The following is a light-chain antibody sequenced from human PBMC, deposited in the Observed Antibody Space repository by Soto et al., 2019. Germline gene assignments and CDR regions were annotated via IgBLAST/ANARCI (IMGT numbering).Light chain of an antibody. V-gene: IGKV3D-20*01. CDR2: DGS. CDR1: QSVSSSY. Sequence: EIVLTQSPATLSLSPGDRATLSCGASQSVSSSYVAWYQQKAGLAPRLLIYDGSSRASGIPDRFSGSGSGTDFTLTIGRLEPEDFAVYYCQQYHNSSPLSFGGGTKVEMK. J-gene: IGKJ4*01. CDR3: QQYHNSSPLS.